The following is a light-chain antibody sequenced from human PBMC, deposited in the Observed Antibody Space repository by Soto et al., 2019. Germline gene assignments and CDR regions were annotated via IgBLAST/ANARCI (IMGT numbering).Light chain of an antibody. J-gene: IGLJ2*01. V-gene: IGLV1-40*01. CDR3: QSYDSSLSGSVV. CDR1: SSNIGAGYD. Sequence: QAVVTQPPSVSGAPGQRVTISCPGSSSNIGAGYDVHWYQQLPGTAPKLLIYGNSNRPSGVPDRFSGSKSGTSASLAITGLQAEDEADYYCQSYDSSLSGSVVFGGGTKLTVL. CDR2: GNS.